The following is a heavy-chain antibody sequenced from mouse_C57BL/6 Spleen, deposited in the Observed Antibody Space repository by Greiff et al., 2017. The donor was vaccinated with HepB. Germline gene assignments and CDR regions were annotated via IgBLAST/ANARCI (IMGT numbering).Heavy chain of an antibody. CDR3: ARPPYYSNFTFAY. Sequence: EVQVVESGGDLVKPGGSLKLSCAASGFTFSSYGMSWVRQTPDKRLEWVATISSGGSYTYYPDSVKGRFTISRDNAKNTVYLQMSSLKSEDTAMYYCARPPYYSNFTFAYWGQGTLVTVSA. CDR1: GFTFSSYG. V-gene: IGHV5-6*01. D-gene: IGHD2-5*01. CDR2: ISSGGSYT. J-gene: IGHJ3*01.